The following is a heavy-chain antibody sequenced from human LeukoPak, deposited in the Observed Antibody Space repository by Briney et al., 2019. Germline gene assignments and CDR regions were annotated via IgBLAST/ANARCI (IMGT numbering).Heavy chain of an antibody. V-gene: IGHV1-8*01. Sequence: ASVKVSRKASGYTFTSYDINWVRQATGQGLEWMGWMNPNSGNTGYAQKFQGRVTMTRNTSISTAYMELSSLRSEDTAVYYCARGRKGDILTGYYPNDYWGQGTLVTVSS. CDR1: GYTFTSYD. CDR3: ARGRKGDILTGYYPNDY. D-gene: IGHD3-9*01. CDR2: MNPNSGNT. J-gene: IGHJ4*02.